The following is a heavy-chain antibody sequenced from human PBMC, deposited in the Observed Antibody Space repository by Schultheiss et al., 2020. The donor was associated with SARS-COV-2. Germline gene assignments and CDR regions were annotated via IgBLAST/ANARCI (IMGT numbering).Heavy chain of an antibody. D-gene: IGHD6-19*01. CDR3: ARDRDSSGWYVDY. CDR1: GFTFSSYA. J-gene: IGHJ4*02. Sequence: GESLKISCAASGFTFSSYAMSWVRQAPGKGLEWVSAISGSGGSTYYADSVKGRFTISRDNSKNTLYLQMNSLRAEDTAVYYCARDRDSSGWYVDYWGQGTLVTVSS. CDR2: ISGSGGST. V-gene: IGHV3-23*01.